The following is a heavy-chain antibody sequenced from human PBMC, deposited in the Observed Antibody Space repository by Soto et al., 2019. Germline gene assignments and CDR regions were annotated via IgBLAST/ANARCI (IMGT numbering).Heavy chain of an antibody. D-gene: IGHD6-6*01. CDR1: GFTFSSYS. CDR3: ARDQRVSIAARPDWFDP. Sequence: GGSLRLSCAASGFTFSSYSMNWVRQAPGKGLEWVSSISSSSSYIYYADSVKGRFTISRDNAKNSLYLQMNSLRAEDTAVYYCARDQRVSIAARPDWFDPWGQGTLVTVSS. V-gene: IGHV3-21*01. J-gene: IGHJ5*02. CDR2: ISSSSSYI.